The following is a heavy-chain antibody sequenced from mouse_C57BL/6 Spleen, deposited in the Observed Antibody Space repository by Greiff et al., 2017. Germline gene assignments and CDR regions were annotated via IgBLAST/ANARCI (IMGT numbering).Heavy chain of an antibody. J-gene: IGHJ3*01. CDR1: GYTFTSYW. Sequence: QVQLQQPGAELVKPGASVKLSCKASGYTFTSYWMHWVKQRPGQGLEWIGMIHPNSGSTNYNEKFKSKATLTVDNSSSTAYMQLSSLTSEDSAVYYCAAYSNWFAYWGQGTLVTVSA. CDR3: AAYSNWFAY. CDR2: IHPNSGST. D-gene: IGHD2-5*01. V-gene: IGHV1-64*01.